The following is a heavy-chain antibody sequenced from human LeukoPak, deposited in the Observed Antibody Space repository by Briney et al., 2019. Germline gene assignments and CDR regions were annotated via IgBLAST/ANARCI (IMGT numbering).Heavy chain of an antibody. V-gene: IGHV4-59*01. Sequence: PSETLSLTCTVSGGSTSSYYWSWIRQPPGKGLEWIGYIYYSGSTNYNPSLKSRVTISVDTSKNQFSLKLSSVTAADTAVYYCARGVQIDAFDIWGQGTMVTVSS. J-gene: IGHJ3*02. CDR3: ARGVQIDAFDI. CDR2: IYYSGST. CDR1: GGSTSSYY.